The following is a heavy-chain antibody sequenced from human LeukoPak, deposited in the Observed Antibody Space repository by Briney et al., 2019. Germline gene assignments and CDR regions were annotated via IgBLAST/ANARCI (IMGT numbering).Heavy chain of an antibody. D-gene: IGHD1-26*01. Sequence: GGSLRLSCAASGFTFSSYWTTWVRQAPGKGLEWVANIKQDGSEKFYVDSVKGRFTISRDNAKSSLYLQMNSLRVEDTAVYYCARDFAIVVGATDYWGQGTLVTVSS. J-gene: IGHJ4*02. V-gene: IGHV3-7*01. CDR2: IKQDGSEK. CDR1: GFTFSSYW. CDR3: ARDFAIVVGATDY.